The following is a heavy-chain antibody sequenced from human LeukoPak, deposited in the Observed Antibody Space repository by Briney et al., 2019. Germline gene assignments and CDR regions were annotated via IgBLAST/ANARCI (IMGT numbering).Heavy chain of an antibody. CDR1: GFAFSSYW. CDR2: INSDGSST. CDR3: ARGILWFGELHDY. V-gene: IGHV3-74*01. D-gene: IGHD3-10*01. J-gene: IGHJ4*02. Sequence: GGSLRLSCAASGFAFSSYWMHWVRQAPGKGLVWVSRINSDGSSTSYADSVKGRFTISRDNAKNTLYLQMNSLRAEDTAVYYCARGILWFGELHDYWGQGTLVTVSS.